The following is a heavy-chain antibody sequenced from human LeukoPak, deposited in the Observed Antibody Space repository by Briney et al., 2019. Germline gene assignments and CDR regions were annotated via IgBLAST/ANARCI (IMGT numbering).Heavy chain of an antibody. J-gene: IGHJ5*02. CDR1: GFTFSSYE. D-gene: IGHD3-9*01. Sequence: SGGSLRLSCAASGFTFSSYEMNWVRQAPGKGLEWVSYISSSGSIIYYADSVKGRFTISRNNANNSMYLEMNSLRAEDTAVYYCARVSTYYDILAGYEYWFDPWGQGTLVTVSS. CDR3: ARVSTYYDILAGYEYWFDP. V-gene: IGHV3-48*03. CDR2: ISSSGSII.